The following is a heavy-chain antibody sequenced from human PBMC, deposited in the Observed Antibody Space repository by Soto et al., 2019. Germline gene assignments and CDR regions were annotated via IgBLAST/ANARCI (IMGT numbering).Heavy chain of an antibody. J-gene: IGHJ4*02. CDR1: GFSLSTSGVG. D-gene: IGHD4-17*01. V-gene: IGHV2-5*02. Sequence: QITLKESGPTLVKPTQTLTLTCTFSGFSLSTSGVGVGWIRQPPGKALEWLALIYWDDDKRYSPSLKSRLTITKDTPKNQVVLTMTNMDPVDTATYYCAHNLLHYGDYVYYFDYWGQGTLVTVSS. CDR3: AHNLLHYGDYVYYFDY. CDR2: IYWDDDK.